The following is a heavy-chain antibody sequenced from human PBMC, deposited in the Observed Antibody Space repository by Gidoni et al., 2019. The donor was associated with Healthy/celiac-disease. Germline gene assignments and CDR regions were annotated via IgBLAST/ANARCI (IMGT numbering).Heavy chain of an antibody. D-gene: IGHD1-26*01. CDR2: IRSKANSYAT. V-gene: IGHV3-73*01. CDR3: TPVANSADGRFDY. Sequence: EVQLVESGGGLVQPGGSLNLSCPASGFTSSGSAMHWVRQASGKGLEWFGRIRSKANSYATAYAAAVKGRFTISRDDSKNTAYLQMNSLKTEDTAVYYCTPVANSADGRFDYWGQGTLVTVSS. J-gene: IGHJ4*02. CDR1: GFTSSGSA.